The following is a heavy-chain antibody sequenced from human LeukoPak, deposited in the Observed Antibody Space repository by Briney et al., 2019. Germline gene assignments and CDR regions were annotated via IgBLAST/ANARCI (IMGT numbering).Heavy chain of an antibody. CDR1: GVSINSYY. D-gene: IGHD6-19*01. V-gene: IGHV4-59*01. Sequence: SETLSLTCTVSGVSINSYYWSWIRPPPGKGLEGVGYIYYSGSTNYKPSLKRRVTISVDTSKNQFSLKVSSVTAADTAVYYCASSRSSSGWSLIDYWGQGALVTVSS. J-gene: IGHJ4*02. CDR3: ASSRSSSGWSLIDY. CDR2: IYYSGST.